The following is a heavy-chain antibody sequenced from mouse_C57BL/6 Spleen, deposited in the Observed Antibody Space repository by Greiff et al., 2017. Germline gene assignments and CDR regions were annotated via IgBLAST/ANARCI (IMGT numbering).Heavy chain of an antibody. CDR3: ARHVLLSGGAMDY. V-gene: IGHV2-6-1*01. J-gene: IGHJ4*01. CDR2: IWSDGST. CDR1: GFSLTSYG. Sequence: VQGVESGPGLVAPSQSLSITCTVSGFSLTSYGVHWVRQPPGKGLEWLVVIWSDGSTTYNSALNSRLSISKDNSKSQVFLKMNSLQTDDTAMYYCARHVLLSGGAMDYWGQGTSVTVSS. D-gene: IGHD2-10*01.